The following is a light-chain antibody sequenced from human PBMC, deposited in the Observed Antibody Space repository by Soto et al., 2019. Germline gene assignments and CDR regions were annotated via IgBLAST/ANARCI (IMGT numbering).Light chain of an antibody. V-gene: IGKV3-20*01. Sequence: EIVLTQSPGTLSLSPGERATLSCRASQSVSSNNLAWYQQRPGQAPRVVIYGASTRATGIPERFSGSGSGTDFTLTISRLEPEDFAVYYCQQYGSSPSITFGQGTRLEN. CDR1: QSVSSNN. CDR2: GAS. J-gene: IGKJ5*01. CDR3: QQYGSSPSIT.